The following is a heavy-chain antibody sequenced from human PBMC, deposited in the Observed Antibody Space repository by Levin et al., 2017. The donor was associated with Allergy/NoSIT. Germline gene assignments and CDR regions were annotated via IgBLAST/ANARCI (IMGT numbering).Heavy chain of an antibody. V-gene: IGHV3-48*02. Sequence: PGGSLRLSCAASVFTFSSYNMNWVRQAPGKGLEWVSYISSSSSTIYYADSVKGRFTISRDNAKNSLYLQMNSLRDEDTALYYCARSIGSSWYFDRWGRGTLVTVSS. CDR1: VFTFSSYN. J-gene: IGHJ2*01. CDR3: ARSIGSSWYFDR. CDR2: ISSSSSTI. D-gene: IGHD6-13*01.